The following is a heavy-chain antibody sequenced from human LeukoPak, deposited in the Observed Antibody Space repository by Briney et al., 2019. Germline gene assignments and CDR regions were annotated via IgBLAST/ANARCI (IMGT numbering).Heavy chain of an antibody. CDR3: AKDYYDSSGYYYVEYYFDY. CDR2: IRYDGSNK. J-gene: IGHJ4*02. D-gene: IGHD3-22*01. CDR1: GFTFSSYG. Sequence: GGSLRLSCAASGFTFSSYGMHWVRQAPGKGLEWVAFIRYDGSNKYYADSVKGRFTISRDNSKNTLYLQMNSLRAEDTAVYYCAKDYYDSSGYYYVEYYFDYWGQGTLVTVSS. V-gene: IGHV3-30*02.